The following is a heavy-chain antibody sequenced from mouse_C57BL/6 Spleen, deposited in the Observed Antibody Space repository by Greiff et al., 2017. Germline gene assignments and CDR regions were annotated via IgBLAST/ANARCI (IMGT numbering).Heavy chain of an antibody. J-gene: IGHJ4*01. Sequence: QVQLQQPGAELVKPGASVKLSCKASGYTFTSYWMHWVKQRPGQGLEWIGMIHPNSGSTNYNEKFKSKATLTVDKSSSTAYMQLSSLTSEDSAVYYCARGGQLRGSAMDDWGQGTSVTVSS. CDR3: ARGGQLRGSAMDD. CDR2: IHPNSGST. V-gene: IGHV1-64*01. D-gene: IGHD3-2*02. CDR1: GYTFTSYW.